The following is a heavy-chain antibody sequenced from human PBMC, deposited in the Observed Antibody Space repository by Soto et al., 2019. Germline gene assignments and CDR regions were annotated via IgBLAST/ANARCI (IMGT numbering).Heavy chain of an antibody. CDR2: ISGSGGTT. V-gene: IGHV3-23*01. CDR3: AKDRHYGSGTYSDSYLDY. D-gene: IGHD3-10*01. J-gene: IGHJ4*02. Sequence: EVQLLESGGGLVQPGGSLRLSCGGSGFTFNSYAMTWVRQAPGKGLEWVSAISGSGGTTYYATSVKGRFTISRDQSKDTLDLQMSSLRAEDTAIYYCAKDRHYGSGTYSDSYLDYWGQGTLVTVSS. CDR1: GFTFNSYA.